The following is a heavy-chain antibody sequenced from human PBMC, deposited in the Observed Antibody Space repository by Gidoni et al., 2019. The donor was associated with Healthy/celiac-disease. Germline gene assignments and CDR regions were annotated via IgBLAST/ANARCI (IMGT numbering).Heavy chain of an antibody. D-gene: IGHD6-19*01. V-gene: IGHV4-34*01. CDR2: INHSGST. CDR1: GGSFSGYY. Sequence: QVQLQQWGAGLLKPSETLSLTCAVYGGSFSGYYWSWIRQPPGKGLEWIGEINHSGSTNYNPSLKSRVTISVDTSKNQFSLKLSSVTAADTAVYYCARLGAVAGLQGWFDPWGQGTLVTVSS. CDR3: ARLGAVAGLQGWFDP. J-gene: IGHJ5*02.